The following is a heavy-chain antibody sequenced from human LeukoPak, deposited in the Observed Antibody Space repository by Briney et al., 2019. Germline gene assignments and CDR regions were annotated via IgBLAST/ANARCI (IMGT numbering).Heavy chain of an antibody. Sequence: SETLSLTCTVSGGSISSGDYYWSWIRQPPGKGLEWIGYIYYSGSTHYNPSLKSRITISVDTSKNQFSLKLNSVTAADTAVYYCARHASGYFDPWGQGTLVTVSS. J-gene: IGHJ5*02. D-gene: IGHD3-22*01. CDR2: IYYSGST. V-gene: IGHV4-30-4*01. CDR3: ARHASGYFDP. CDR1: GGSISSGDYY.